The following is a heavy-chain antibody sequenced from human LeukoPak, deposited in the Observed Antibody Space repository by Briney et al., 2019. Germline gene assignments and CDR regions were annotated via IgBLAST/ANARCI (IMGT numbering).Heavy chain of an antibody. V-gene: IGHV4-34*01. CDR1: GGSFSGYY. CDR2: INHSGST. Sequence: QPSETLSLTCAVYGGSFSGYYWSWIRQPPGKGLEWIGEINHSGSTNYNPSLKSRVTISVDTSKNQFSLKLSSVTAADTAVYYCARAPAYDTAMGRYYFDYWGQGTLVTVSS. D-gene: IGHD5-18*01. J-gene: IGHJ4*02. CDR3: ARAPAYDTAMGRYYFDY.